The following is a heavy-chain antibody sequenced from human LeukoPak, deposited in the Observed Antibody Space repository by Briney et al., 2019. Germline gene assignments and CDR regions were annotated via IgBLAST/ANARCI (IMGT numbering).Heavy chain of an antibody. CDR3: ARAHSIASYYYGVDV. Sequence: PSETLSLTCTVSGGSISSSSYYWGWIRQPPGKGLEWIGSIYYSGSTYYNPSLKSRVTRSVDTSKNQFSLKLSSVTAADTAVYYCARAHSIASYYYGVDVWGQGTTVTVSS. J-gene: IGHJ6*02. CDR2: IYYSGST. V-gene: IGHV4-39*07. CDR1: GGSISSSSYY. D-gene: IGHD2/OR15-2a*01.